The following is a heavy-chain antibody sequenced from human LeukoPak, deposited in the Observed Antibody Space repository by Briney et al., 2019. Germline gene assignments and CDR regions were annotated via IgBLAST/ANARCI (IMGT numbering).Heavy chain of an antibody. V-gene: IGHV3-33*01. D-gene: IGHD3-10*01. CDR1: GFTVSNFG. J-gene: IGHJ4*02. CDR2: IWYDGSNQ. Sequence: GGSLRLSCAASGFTVSNFGFHWVRQAPGKGLEWVAVIWYDGSNQDYADSVKGRFTISRGKSKNTLYLQMHSLRADDTAVYYCARDRAHYYVDYWGQGTLVTVSS. CDR3: ARDRAHYYVDY.